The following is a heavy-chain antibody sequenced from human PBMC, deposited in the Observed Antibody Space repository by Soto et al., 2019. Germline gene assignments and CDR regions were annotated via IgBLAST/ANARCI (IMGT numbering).Heavy chain of an antibody. D-gene: IGHD3-22*01. CDR3: ARGYYDSNGQSNTFDI. V-gene: IGHV4-59*01. Sequence: SETLSLTCTVSGASIRSSYWSWIRQSPGKGLEWIGYVYYSGSTKYNPSLKSRVTISGDTSKNQFSLKLSSVTAADTAVYYCARGYYDSNGQSNTFDIWGQGTRVTVSS. CDR1: GASIRSSY. CDR2: VYYSGST. J-gene: IGHJ3*02.